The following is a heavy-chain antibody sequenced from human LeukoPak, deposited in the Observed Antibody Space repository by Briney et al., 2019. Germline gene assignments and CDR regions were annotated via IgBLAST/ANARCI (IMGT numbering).Heavy chain of an antibody. D-gene: IGHD5-24*01. CDR1: GGTFSSYA. CDR2: IIPIFGTA. CDR3: ASDGDSRDGLASH. V-gene: IGHV1-69*13. J-gene: IGHJ4*02. Sequence: SVKVSCKASGGTFSSYAISWVRQAPGQGLEWMGGIIPIFGTANYAQKFQGRVTITADESTSTAYMELSSLRSEDTAVYYCASDGDSRDGLASHWGQGTLVTVSS.